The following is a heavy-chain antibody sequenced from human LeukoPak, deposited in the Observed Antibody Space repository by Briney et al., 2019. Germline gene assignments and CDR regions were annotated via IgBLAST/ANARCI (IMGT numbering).Heavy chain of an antibody. CDR1: GGSISSYY. CDR3: ARCTSSNWYDP. CDR2: IYYSGNT. Sequence: SETLSLTCTVSGGSISSYYWSWIRQPPGKGLEWIGYIYYSGNTNYNPSLKSRVTISIDTSRTQFSLQLSSVTAADTAVYYCARCTSSNWYDPWGQGTLVTVSS. V-gene: IGHV4-59*01. J-gene: IGHJ5*02. D-gene: IGHD2-2*01.